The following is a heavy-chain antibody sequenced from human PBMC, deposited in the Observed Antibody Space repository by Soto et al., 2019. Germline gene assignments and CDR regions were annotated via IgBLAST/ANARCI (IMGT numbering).Heavy chain of an antibody. CDR2: IYWDDDK. CDR1: GFSLSTSGVG. Sequence: QITLKESGPTLVKPTQTLTLTCTFSGFSLSTSGVGVGWIRQPPGKALEWLALIYWDDDKRYSPSLKSRLTITKDTSKNQVVLTMTNMDPVDTATYYCAHRLNEYGGYDQRSDAFDIWGQGTMVTVSS. J-gene: IGHJ3*02. D-gene: IGHD5-12*01. CDR3: AHRLNEYGGYDQRSDAFDI. V-gene: IGHV2-5*02.